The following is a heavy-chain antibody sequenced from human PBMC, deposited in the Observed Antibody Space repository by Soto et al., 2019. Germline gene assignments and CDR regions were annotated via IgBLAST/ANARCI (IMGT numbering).Heavy chain of an antibody. CDR1: GYTXTSYG. V-gene: IGHV1-18*01. J-gene: IGHJ4*02. CDR3: ARPGGPYYYDSSGYYPLVY. D-gene: IGHD3-22*01. Sequence: SXKVSFGASGYTXTSYGTDWVRQAPGQGLEWIGWISAYNGNTNYAQKLQGRVTMTKDTSTSTAYIELRSLRSDDTAVYYCARPGGPYYYDSSGYYPLVYWGQGILDTVS. CDR2: ISAYNGNT.